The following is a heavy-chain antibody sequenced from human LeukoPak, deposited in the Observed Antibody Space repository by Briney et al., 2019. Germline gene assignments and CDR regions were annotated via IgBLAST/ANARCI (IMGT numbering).Heavy chain of an antibody. CDR1: GFTFSSYW. D-gene: IGHD7-27*01. J-gene: IGHJ4*02. V-gene: IGHV3-74*01. Sequence: GGSLRLSCAASGFTFSSYWMHWVRQVPGKGLVWVSRINSDGSSTSYADPVRGRFTISRDNSKNTLYLQMNSLRAEDTAVYYCAKGTGDIAIWGQGTLVTVSS. CDR2: INSDGSST. CDR3: AKGTGDIAI.